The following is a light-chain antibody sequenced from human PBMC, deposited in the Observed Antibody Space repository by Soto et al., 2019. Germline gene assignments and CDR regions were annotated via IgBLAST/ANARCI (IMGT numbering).Light chain of an antibody. CDR3: CSFAGGSSYV. CDR1: SDNVGSYNL. V-gene: IGLV2-23*01. CDR2: EGG. J-gene: IGLJ1*01. Sequence: QSALTQPASVSGSPGKSITISCTGTSDNVGSYNLLSWYQQQPGKAPKVMISEGGERPSGVSHRFSGFKSGNTASLTISGLQAEDEADYYCCSFAGGSSYVFGTGTKVTVL.